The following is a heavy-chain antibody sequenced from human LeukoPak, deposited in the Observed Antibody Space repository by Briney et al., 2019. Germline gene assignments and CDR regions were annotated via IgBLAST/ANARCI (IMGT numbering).Heavy chain of an antibody. J-gene: IGHJ4*02. CDR3: ARRGGKDDFWSGYYFDY. D-gene: IGHD3-3*01. V-gene: IGHV3-23*01. CDR1: GFTFSSYA. Sequence: GGSLRLSCAASGFTFSSYAMSWVRQAPGKGLEWVSAISGSGGSTYYADSVKGRFTISRDNSKNTPYLQMNSLRAEDTAVYYCARRGGKDDFWSGYYFDYWGQGTLVTVSS. CDR2: ISGSGGST.